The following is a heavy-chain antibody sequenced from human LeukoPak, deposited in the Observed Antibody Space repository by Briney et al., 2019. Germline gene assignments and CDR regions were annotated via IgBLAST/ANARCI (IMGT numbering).Heavy chain of an antibody. CDR3: ARSYSNHLFGMDV. CDR2: IYSGGTT. D-gene: IGHD4-11*01. J-gene: IGHJ6*02. CDR1: GFIATSYY. V-gene: IGHV3-66*01. Sequence: GGSLKLSCAASGFIATSYYMTWVRQAPGKGLEWVSVIYSGGTTYYADSVKGRVAISRDNSKNTVFLQMNSVRAEDTAVYYCARSYSNHLFGMDVWGQGTTVTVSS.